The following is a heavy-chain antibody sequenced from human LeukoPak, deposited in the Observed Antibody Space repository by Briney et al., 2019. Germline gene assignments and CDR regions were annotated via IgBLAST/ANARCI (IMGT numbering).Heavy chain of an antibody. Sequence: ASVKVSCKASGYTFTDFGINWVRQAPGQGLEWMGRFTTYNGNTNYAQKFQGRVTMTTDTSTTTAYLEVTSLRSDDTAVYYCARDSSGFYYVHWGQGTLVTVSS. CDR2: FTTYNGNT. V-gene: IGHV1-18*01. CDR1: GYTFTDFG. D-gene: IGHD3-22*01. CDR3: ARDSSGFYYVH. J-gene: IGHJ4*02.